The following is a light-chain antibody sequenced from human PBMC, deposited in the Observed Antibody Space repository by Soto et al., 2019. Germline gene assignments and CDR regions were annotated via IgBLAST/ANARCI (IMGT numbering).Light chain of an antibody. CDR3: QQYDKWPRT. CDR2: GAS. V-gene: IGKV3-20*01. Sequence: EIVLTQSPGTLSLSPGERATLSCRASQSVSSSYLAWYQQKPGQAPRLLIYGASSRATGTPDRFSGGGSGAEYTLTISSLQSEDFAVYYCQQYDKWPRTFGQGTKVDIK. J-gene: IGKJ1*01. CDR1: QSVSSSY.